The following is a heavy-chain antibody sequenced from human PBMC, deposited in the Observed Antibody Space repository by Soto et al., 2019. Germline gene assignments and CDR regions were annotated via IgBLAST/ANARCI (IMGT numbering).Heavy chain of an antibody. Sequence: QVQLVQSGAEVKKPGASVKVSCKASGYTFTSYDINWVSQATGPGLEWMGWMNPNSGNTGYAQKFQGRVTMTRNTSISTAYMELSSLRSEDTAVYYCARGHPYSCYVDYWGQGTLVTVSS. J-gene: IGHJ4*02. CDR2: MNPNSGNT. D-gene: IGHD1-26*01. CDR3: ARGHPYSCYVDY. CDR1: GYTFTSYD. V-gene: IGHV1-8*01.